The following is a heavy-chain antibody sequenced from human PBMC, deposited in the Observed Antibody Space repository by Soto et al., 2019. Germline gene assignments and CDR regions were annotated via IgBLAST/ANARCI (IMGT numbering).Heavy chain of an antibody. CDR1: GCSISISNW. J-gene: IGHJ6*02. V-gene: IGHV4-4*02. Sequence: LSETLSLTCAVSGCSISISNWCSWVRQPPGKGLEWIGEIYHSGSTNYNPSLKSRVTISVDKSKSQFSLKLSSVTAADTAVYYCARVGTQRYYYGMDVWGQGTTVTVSS. CDR2: IYHSGST. D-gene: IGHD1-7*01. CDR3: ARVGTQRYYYGMDV.